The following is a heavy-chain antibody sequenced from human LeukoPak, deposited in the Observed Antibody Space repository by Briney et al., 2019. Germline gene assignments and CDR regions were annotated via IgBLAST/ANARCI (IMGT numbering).Heavy chain of an antibody. D-gene: IGHD3-22*01. CDR1: GGSIRSYY. CDR3: ARDKKDYYDSSGYYYFAFDI. CDR2: IYYSGST. J-gene: IGHJ3*02. V-gene: IGHV4-59*01. Sequence: SETLSLTCSVSGGSIRSYYWSWIRQPPGKGLEWIGYIYYSGSTNYNPSLKSRVTISVDTSKNQFSLKLSSVTAADTAVYYCARDKKDYYDSSGYYYFAFDIWGQGTMVNVSS.